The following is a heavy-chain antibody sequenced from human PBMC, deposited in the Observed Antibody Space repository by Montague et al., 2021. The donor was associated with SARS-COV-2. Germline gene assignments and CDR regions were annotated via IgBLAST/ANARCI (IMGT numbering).Heavy chain of an antibody. V-gene: IGHV4-31*03. CDR1: GASLSSGCYF. D-gene: IGHD5-24*01. CDR3: ARERSLGDYYNYFDY. Sequence: TLSLTCSVSGASLSSGCYFWAWLRQLPGKDLEWIGYIFHSGNTYYNPSLKSRVIISQATSDNHLFLTSMSVTAADTADYYCARERSLGDYYNYFDYWGQGTLVTVSS. J-gene: IGHJ4*02. CDR2: IFHSGNT.